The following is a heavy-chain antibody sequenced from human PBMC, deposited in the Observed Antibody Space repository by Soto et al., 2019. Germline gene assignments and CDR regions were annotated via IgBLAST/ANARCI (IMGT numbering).Heavy chain of an antibody. D-gene: IGHD3-9*01. CDR3: ARGFNILTGYLLYYRPDAFDI. V-gene: IGHV5-51*01. CDR1: GYSFTSYW. CDR2: TYPGDSDT. Sequence: GESLKISCKGSGYSFTSYWIGWVRQMPGKGLEWMGITYPGDSDTRYSPSFQGQVTISADKSISTAYLQWSSLKASDTAMYYCARGFNILTGYLLYYRPDAFDIWGQGTMVTVS. J-gene: IGHJ3*02.